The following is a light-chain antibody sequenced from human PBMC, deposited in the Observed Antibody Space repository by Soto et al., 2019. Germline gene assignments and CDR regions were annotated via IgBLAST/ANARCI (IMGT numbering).Light chain of an antibody. V-gene: IGKV3-11*01. CDR3: QQRSNWPLA. Sequence: EIVLTQSPATLSLSPGERATLSCRASQSVSSYLAWYQQKPGQAPRLLIYDASNRAPGIPARFSGSGSGTDFPRPISSLEPEDFAVYYWQQRSNWPLAFGGGTKLEIK. J-gene: IGKJ4*01. CDR1: QSVSSY. CDR2: DAS.